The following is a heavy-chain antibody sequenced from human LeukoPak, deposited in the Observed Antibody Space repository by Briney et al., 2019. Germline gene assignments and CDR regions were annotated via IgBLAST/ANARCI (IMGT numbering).Heavy chain of an antibody. Sequence: PGGSLSLSCAASGFTFTTYSMNWVRQASGKGLVWVSRITADGSSTSYADSVRGRFTISRDNAKNTLYLQMNSLRSEDTAVYYCARDTSLYCSGGSCYSDYFDYWGQGTLVTVSS. D-gene: IGHD2-15*01. CDR1: GFTFTTYS. CDR3: ARDTSLYCSGGSCYSDYFDY. CDR2: ITADGSST. J-gene: IGHJ4*02. V-gene: IGHV3-74*01.